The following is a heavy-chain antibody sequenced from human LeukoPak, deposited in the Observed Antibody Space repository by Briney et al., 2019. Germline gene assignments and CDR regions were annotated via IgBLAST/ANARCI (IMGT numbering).Heavy chain of an antibody. CDR3: ARDAPNYYDSSGTLYI. CDR1: GYTFTSYY. CDR2: INPSGGST. V-gene: IGHV1-46*01. Sequence: ASVKVSCKASGYTFTSYYMHWVRQAPGQGLEWMGIINPSGGSTSYAQKFQGRVTMTRDMSTSTVYMGLSSLRSEDTAVYYCARDAPNYYDSSGTLYIWGQGTMVTVYS. D-gene: IGHD3-22*01. J-gene: IGHJ3*02.